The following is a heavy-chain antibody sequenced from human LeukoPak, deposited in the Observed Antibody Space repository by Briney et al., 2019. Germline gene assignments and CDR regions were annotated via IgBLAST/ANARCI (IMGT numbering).Heavy chain of an antibody. V-gene: IGHV3-53*01. CDR1: GFTVSSNY. Sequence: PGGSLRLSCAASGFTVSSNYMSWVRQAPGKGLEWVSVIYSGGSTYYADSVKGRFTISRDNSKNTLYLQMNSLRAEDTAVYYCARVTVPGIAAAGAWYFDLWGRGTLVTVSS. CDR2: IYSGGST. D-gene: IGHD6-13*01. J-gene: IGHJ2*01. CDR3: ARVTVPGIAAAGAWYFDL.